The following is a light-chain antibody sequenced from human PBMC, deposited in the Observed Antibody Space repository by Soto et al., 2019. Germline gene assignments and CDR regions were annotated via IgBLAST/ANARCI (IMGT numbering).Light chain of an antibody. CDR3: GSITRSSTSV. J-gene: IGLJ1*01. CDR1: SSDVGGFEY. Sequence: QSVLGQPASVSGSPGQSMTISCTGTSSDVGGFEYVSWYQHQPGKAPRLIIYDVTKRPSGVSNRFSGSKSGNTASLTISGIQAEDEGDYYCGSITRSSTSVFGTGTKVTVL. CDR2: DVT. V-gene: IGLV2-14*01.